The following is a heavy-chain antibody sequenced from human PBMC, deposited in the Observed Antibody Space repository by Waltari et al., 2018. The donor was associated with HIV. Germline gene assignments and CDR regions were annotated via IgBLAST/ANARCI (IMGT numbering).Heavy chain of an antibody. V-gene: IGHV3-21*01. CDR2: ISSSSSYI. CDR1: GFTFSSYS. Sequence: EVQLVESGGGLVKPGGSLRLSCAASGFTFSSYSMNWVRQAPGKGLEWVSSISSSSSYIYYADSAKGRFTISRDNAKNSLYLQMNSLRAEDTAVYYCARGYSYGYSPYSFDYWGQGTLVTVSS. D-gene: IGHD5-18*01. J-gene: IGHJ4*02. CDR3: ARGYSYGYSPYSFDY.